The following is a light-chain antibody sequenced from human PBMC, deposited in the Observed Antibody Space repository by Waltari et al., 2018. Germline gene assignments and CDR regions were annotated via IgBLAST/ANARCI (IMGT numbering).Light chain of an antibody. CDR2: DAT. V-gene: IGKV1-33*01. CDR3: QQYDNLPLT. CDR1: QDISNY. Sequence: DIQMTQSPSSLYASVGDRVTITCQASQDISNYLNWYQQKPGKAPKLLFYDATNLEPGVPSRFRGSGSGTDFTFTISSLQPEDIATYYCQQYDNLPLTFGPGTKVDIK. J-gene: IGKJ3*01.